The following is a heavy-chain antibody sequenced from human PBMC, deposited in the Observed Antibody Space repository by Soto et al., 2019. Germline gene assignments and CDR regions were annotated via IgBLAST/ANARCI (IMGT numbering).Heavy chain of an antibody. CDR3: TTRRWRYGSGSYYSSV. CDR1: GFTFSNAW. CDR2: IKSKTDGGTT. V-gene: IGHV3-15*01. J-gene: IGHJ4*02. D-gene: IGHD3-10*01. Sequence: PGGSLRLSCSASGFTFSNAWMSWVRQAPGKGLEWVGRIKSKTDGGTTDYAAPVKGRFTISRDDSKNTLYLQMNSLKTEDTAVYYCTTRRWRYGSGSYYSSVWGQGTLVTVSS.